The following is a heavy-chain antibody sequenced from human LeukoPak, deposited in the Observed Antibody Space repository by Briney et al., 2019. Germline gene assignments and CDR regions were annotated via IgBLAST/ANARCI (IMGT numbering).Heavy chain of an antibody. CDR3: AKAEWAAVDY. Sequence: SETLSLTCTVSGGSISSYYWSWIRQPPGKGLEWIGYISYSGSTYYNPSLKSRVTISVDTSKNQFSLKLSSVTAADTAVYYCAKAEWAAVDYWGQGTLVTVSS. V-gene: IGHV4-59*08. CDR2: ISYSGST. CDR1: GGSISSYY. J-gene: IGHJ4*02. D-gene: IGHD1-14*01.